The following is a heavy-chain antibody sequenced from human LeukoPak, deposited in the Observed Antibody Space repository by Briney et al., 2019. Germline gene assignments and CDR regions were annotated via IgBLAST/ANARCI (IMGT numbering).Heavy chain of an antibody. Sequence: GGSLRLSCAASGFTFDDYAMHWVRQAPGKGLEWVSGISWNSGSIGYADSVKGRFTISRDNAKNSLYLQMNSLRAEDTALYYCARGGAVGTADYWGQGTLVTVSS. J-gene: IGHJ4*02. V-gene: IGHV3-9*01. CDR2: ISWNSGSI. CDR1: GFTFDDYA. D-gene: IGHD6-13*01. CDR3: ARGGAVGTADY.